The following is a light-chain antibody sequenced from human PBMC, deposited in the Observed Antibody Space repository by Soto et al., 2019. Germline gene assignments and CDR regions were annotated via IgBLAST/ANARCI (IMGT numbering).Light chain of an antibody. J-gene: IGKJ5*01. CDR3: QQYAGLMIT. V-gene: IGKV3-20*01. CDR1: QSVGSIY. CDR2: GTS. Sequence: EIVLTQSPGTLSLFPGERAALSCRASQSVGSIYLAWYQQKPGQAPKLLIYGTSSRATGIPDRFSGSGSGTDFTLTISRLEPEDLAVYDGQQYAGLMITFGQGTRLEIK.